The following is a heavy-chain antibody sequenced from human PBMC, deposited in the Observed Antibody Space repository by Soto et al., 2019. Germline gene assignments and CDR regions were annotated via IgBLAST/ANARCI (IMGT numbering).Heavy chain of an antibody. D-gene: IGHD6-13*01. J-gene: IGHJ6*03. Sequence: QVQLVHSGAEVKRPGASVRLSCKTSGYTFNKFDMNWVRQATGQELEWMGWVNPNSGNTGYAQKFRGRVTMTMDTALNTAFMELTSLQFEDSAVYYCAREAIGTDYMDVWGKGTTVTVSS. CDR2: VNPNSGNT. V-gene: IGHV1-8*01. CDR1: GYTFNKFD. CDR3: AREAIGTDYMDV.